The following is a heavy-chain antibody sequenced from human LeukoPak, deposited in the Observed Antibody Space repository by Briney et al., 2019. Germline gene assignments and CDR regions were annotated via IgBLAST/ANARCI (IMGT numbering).Heavy chain of an antibody. V-gene: IGHV3-23*01. J-gene: IGHJ6*01. CDR3: AKVSGGGVYCDGMVL. Sequence: PGGSLRLSCAASGFTFNNYAMNWVRQAPGKGLEWVSVISGSGGTTYYADSVKGRFTISRDSSKNTLYMQMNSLRAEDTGVYYCAKVSGGGVYCDGMVLWGQGATVTDCS. CDR2: ISGSGGTT. CDR1: GFTFNNYA. D-gene: IGHD3-10*01.